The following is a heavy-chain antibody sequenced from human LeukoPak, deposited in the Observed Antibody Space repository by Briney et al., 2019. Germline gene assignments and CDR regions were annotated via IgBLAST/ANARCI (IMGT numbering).Heavy chain of an antibody. V-gene: IGHV4-39*07. CDR2: IYYSGST. J-gene: IGHJ5*02. Sequence: SETLSLTCTVSGGSISSSSYYWGWIRQPPGKGLEWIGSIYYSGSTYYNPSLKSRVTISVDTSKNQFSLKLSSVTAADTAIYYCARAVIVVAAATQRNWFDPWGQGTLVTVSS. D-gene: IGHD2-15*01. CDR3: ARAVIVVAAATQRNWFDP. CDR1: GGSISSSSYY.